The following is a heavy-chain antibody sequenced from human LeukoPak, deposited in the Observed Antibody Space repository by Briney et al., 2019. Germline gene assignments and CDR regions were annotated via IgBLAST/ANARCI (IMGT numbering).Heavy chain of an antibody. CDR1: GGSISSFY. V-gene: IGHV4-59*01. CDR3: ARGEGHGSYYFDF. D-gene: IGHD1-26*01. CDR2: IYYSGNT. Sequence: SETLSLTCTVSGGSISSFYWSWIRQPPGKGLDWIGYIYYSGNTNYNPSLKSRVTISVDTSKNQFSLKLSSVTAADTAVYYCARGEGHGSYYFDFWGQGTLVTVSS. J-gene: IGHJ4*02.